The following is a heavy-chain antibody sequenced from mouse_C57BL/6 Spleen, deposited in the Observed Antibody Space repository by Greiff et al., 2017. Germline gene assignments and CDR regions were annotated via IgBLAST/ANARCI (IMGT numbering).Heavy chain of an antibody. V-gene: IGHV1-82*01. CDR2: IYPGDGDT. J-gene: IGHJ2*01. CDR1: GYAFSSSW. CDR3: ARTYGYVPFEY. D-gene: IGHD2-2*01. Sequence: VQLQQSGPELVKPGASVKISCKASGYAFSSSWMNWVKQRPGKGLEWLGRIYPGDGDTNYNGKFKGKATLTADKSSSTAYMQLSSLTSEDAAVYFCARTYGYVPFEYWGQGTTVTVAA.